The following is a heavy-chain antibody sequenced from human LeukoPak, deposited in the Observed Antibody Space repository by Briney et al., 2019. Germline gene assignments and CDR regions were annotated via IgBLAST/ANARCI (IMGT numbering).Heavy chain of an antibody. V-gene: IGHV3-15*01. J-gene: IGHJ4*02. CDR1: GFTFSNAW. CDR2: IKSKTDGGTT. CDR3: TTVRSWIQLWYDY. D-gene: IGHD5-18*01. Sequence: NPGGPLRLSCAASGFTFSNAWMSWVRQAPGKGLEWVGRIKSKTDGGTTDYAAPVKGRFTISRDDSKNTLYLQMDSLKTEDTAVYYCTTVRSWIQLWYDYWGQGTLVTVSS.